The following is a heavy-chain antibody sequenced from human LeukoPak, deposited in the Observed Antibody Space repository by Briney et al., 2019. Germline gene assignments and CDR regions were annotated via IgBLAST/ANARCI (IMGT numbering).Heavy chain of an antibody. CDR1: GGSFSGYY. D-gene: IGHD6-13*01. CDR2: INHSGST. Sequence: ASETLSLTCAVYGGSFSGYYWSWIRQPPGKGLEGIGEINHSGSTNYNSSLKSRVTMSVDTSKNQFSLNLSSVTAADTAVYFCVRHFHGSGYVVDLWGQGTLVTVSS. V-gene: IGHV4-34*01. J-gene: IGHJ5*02. CDR3: VRHFHGSGYVVDL.